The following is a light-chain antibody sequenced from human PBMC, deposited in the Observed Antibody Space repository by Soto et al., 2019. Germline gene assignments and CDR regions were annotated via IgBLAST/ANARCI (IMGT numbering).Light chain of an antibody. Sequence: DIPMTQSPSTLSASVGDTVTISCRASQTIYKWLAWYQQKPQKAPKVLIFEAAGLESGVSSRFRGSGSGTEFTLTISSLQPDDLATYYCQQYNSYPLTFGGGTKVEL. CDR3: QQYNSYPLT. CDR2: EAA. V-gene: IGKV1-5*01. CDR1: QTIYKW. J-gene: IGKJ4*01.